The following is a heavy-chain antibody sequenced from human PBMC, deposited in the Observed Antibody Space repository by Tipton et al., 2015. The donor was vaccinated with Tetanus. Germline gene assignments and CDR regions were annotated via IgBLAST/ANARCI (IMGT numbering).Heavy chain of an antibody. CDR3: ARELPTSSQYYFDY. CDR2: IYYSGST. V-gene: IGHV4-31*02. J-gene: IGHJ4*02. Sequence: LRLSCTVSGGSISSGGYYWSWIRQHPGKGLEWIGYIYYSGSTYYNPSLKSRVTISVDTFKNQFSLKLSSVTAADTAVYYCARELPTSSQYYFDYWGQGTLVTVSS. CDR1: GGSISSGGYY. D-gene: IGHD2-2*01.